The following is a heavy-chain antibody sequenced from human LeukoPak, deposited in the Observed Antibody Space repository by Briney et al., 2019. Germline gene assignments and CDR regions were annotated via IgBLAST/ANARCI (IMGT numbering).Heavy chain of an antibody. CDR2: IWYDGSNK. D-gene: IGHD2/OR15-2a*01. CDR1: GFTFSSYS. Sequence: GGSLRLSCAASGFTFSSYSMNWVRQAPGKGLEWVALIWYDGSNKYYTDSVKGRLTISRDNSKNTLYLQMNSLRAEDTAIYYCAREGPRGNSQFDYWGQGTLVTVSS. J-gene: IGHJ4*02. CDR3: AREGPRGNSQFDY. V-gene: IGHV3-33*08.